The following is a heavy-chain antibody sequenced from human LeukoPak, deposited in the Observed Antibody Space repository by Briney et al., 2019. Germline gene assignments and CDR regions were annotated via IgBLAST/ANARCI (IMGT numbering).Heavy chain of an antibody. J-gene: IGHJ3*02. Sequence: SETLSLTCTVSGGSISSYYWSWIRQPPGKALEWIGYIYYSGSINYNPSLKSRVTISIDTSKNQVSLTLSFVTAADTAVYYCAKGSGSHTFDIWGQGTMVTVSS. CDR2: IYYSGSI. D-gene: IGHD3-10*01. CDR3: AKGSGSHTFDI. V-gene: IGHV4-59*01. CDR1: GGSISSYY.